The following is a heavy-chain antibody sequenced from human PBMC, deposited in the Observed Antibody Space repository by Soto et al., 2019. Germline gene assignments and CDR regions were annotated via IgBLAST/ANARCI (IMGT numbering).Heavy chain of an antibody. CDR3: ARGRYGDY. D-gene: IGHD1-1*01. Sequence: QVHLVQSGAEVKKPRASVKVSCKGSGYAFTTYGITWVRQAPGQGLEWMGWISAHNGNTNYAQKLQGRVTVTRDTSQSTAYRELRSLGSDDTAVYYCARGRYGDYWGQGALVTVSS. CDR1: GYAFTTYG. CDR2: ISAHNGNT. J-gene: IGHJ4*02. V-gene: IGHV1-18*01.